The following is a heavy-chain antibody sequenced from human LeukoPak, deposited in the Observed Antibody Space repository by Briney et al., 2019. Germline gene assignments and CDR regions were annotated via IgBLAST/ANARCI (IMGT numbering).Heavy chain of an antibody. D-gene: IGHD3-16*01. Sequence: ASVMVSCKASGYTFTSYGISWVRQAPGQGLEWMGWISAYNGNTNYAQKLQGRVTMTTDTSTSTAYMELRSLRSDDTAVYYCAREYTGDYYYYYGMDVWGQGTTVTVSS. CDR1: GYTFTSYG. V-gene: IGHV1-18*01. CDR3: AREYTGDYYYYYGMDV. J-gene: IGHJ6*02. CDR2: ISAYNGNT.